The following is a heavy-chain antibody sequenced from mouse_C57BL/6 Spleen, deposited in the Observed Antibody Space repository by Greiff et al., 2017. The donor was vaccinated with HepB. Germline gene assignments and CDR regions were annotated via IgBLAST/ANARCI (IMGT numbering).Heavy chain of an antibody. V-gene: IGHV1-80*01. Sequence: QVQLQQSGAELVKPGASVKISCKASGYAFSSYWMNWVKQRPGKGLEWIGQIYPGDGDTNYNGKFKGKATLTADKSSSTAYMQLSSLTSEDSAVYFCASNSFNYYGSSYWYFDVWGTGTTVTVSS. J-gene: IGHJ1*03. D-gene: IGHD1-1*01. CDR2: IYPGDGDT. CDR1: GYAFSSYW. CDR3: ASNSFNYYGSSYWYFDV.